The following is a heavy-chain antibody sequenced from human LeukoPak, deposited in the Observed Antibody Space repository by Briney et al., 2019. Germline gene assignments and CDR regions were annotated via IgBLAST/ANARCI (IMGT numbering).Heavy chain of an antibody. D-gene: IGHD4-17*01. J-gene: IGHJ6*03. CDR2: IYTSGST. CDR3: ARVGTVTLYYYYMDV. V-gene: IGHV4-4*07. Sequence: SETLSLTCTVSGGSISSYYWSWIRQPAGKGLEWIGRIYTSGSTNYNPSLKSRVTMSVHTSKNQFSLKLSSVTAADTAVYYCARVGTVTLYYYYMDVWGKGTTVTVSS. CDR1: GGSISSYY.